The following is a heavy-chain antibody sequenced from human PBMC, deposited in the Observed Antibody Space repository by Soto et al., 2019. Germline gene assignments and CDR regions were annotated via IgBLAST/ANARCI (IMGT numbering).Heavy chain of an antibody. Sequence: SETLSLTCAVSGGSISSGGYSWSWIRQPPGKGLEWIGYIYHSGSTYYNPSLKSRVTISVDRSKNQFSLKLSSVTAADTAVYYCAITLYYEDAFDIWGQGTMVTVSS. CDR3: AITLYYEDAFDI. CDR2: IYHSGST. D-gene: IGHD3-22*01. V-gene: IGHV4-30-2*01. CDR1: GGSISSGGYS. J-gene: IGHJ3*02.